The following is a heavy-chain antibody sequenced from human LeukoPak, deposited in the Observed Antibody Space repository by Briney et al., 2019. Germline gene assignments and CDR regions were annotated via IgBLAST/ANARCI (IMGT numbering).Heavy chain of an antibody. Sequence: GGSLRLSCAASGFTVSSNEMSWVRQAPGKGLEWVSSISGGSTYYADSRKGRFTISRDNSKNTLYLQMNSLRAEDTAVYYCARSSGTDSGWWYWFDPWGQGTLVTVSS. V-gene: IGHV3-38*03. D-gene: IGHD6-19*01. CDR3: ARSSGTDSGWWYWFDP. CDR1: GFTVSSNE. J-gene: IGHJ5*02. CDR2: ISGGST.